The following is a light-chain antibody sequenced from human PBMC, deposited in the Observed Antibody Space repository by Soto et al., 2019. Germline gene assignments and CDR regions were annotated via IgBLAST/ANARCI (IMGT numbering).Light chain of an antibody. V-gene: IGLV1-40*01. J-gene: IGLJ2*01. CDR2: GDT. CDR1: SSNIGAGYD. Sequence: QSVLTQPPSVSGAPGQRVTISCTGSSSNIGAGYDVHWYQHLPGTGPKLLIYGDTNRPSGVPDRFSGSKSGTSASLPITGLQSEDEADYYCQSYDSSLSGHVVFGGGTKLTVL. CDR3: QSYDSSLSGHVV.